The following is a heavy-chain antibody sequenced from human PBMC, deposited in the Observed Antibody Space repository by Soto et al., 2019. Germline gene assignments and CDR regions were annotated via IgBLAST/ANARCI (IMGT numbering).Heavy chain of an antibody. CDR2: MNPNSGNT. J-gene: IGHJ6*02. CDR3: ASGGDYGDYEGYYYYGMDV. V-gene: IGHV1-8*01. D-gene: IGHD4-17*01. CDR1: GYTFTSYD. Sequence: GASVKVSCKASGYTFTSYDINWVRQATGQGLEWMGWMNPNSGNTGYAQKFQGRVTMTRNTSISTAYMELSSLRPEDTAVYYCASGGDYGDYEGYYYYGMDVWGQGTTVTVSS.